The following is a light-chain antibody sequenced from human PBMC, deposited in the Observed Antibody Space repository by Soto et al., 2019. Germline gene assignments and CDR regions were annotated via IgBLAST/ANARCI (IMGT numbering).Light chain of an antibody. V-gene: IGKV3-20*01. J-gene: IGKJ5*01. CDR3: QQYGSA. CDR1: QSVSSSY. CDR2: GAS. Sequence: EIVLTQSPGTLSLSPGERATLSCRASQSVSSSYLAWYQQKPGQAPRLLIYGASSRATGIPDRFSGSGSGTDFTLTISRLEPEDFAVYYCQQYGSAFGQGTGLEIK.